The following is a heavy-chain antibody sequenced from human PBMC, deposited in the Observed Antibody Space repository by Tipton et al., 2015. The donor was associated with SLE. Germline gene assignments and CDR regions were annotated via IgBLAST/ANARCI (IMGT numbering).Heavy chain of an antibody. Sequence: SLRLSCAASGFTFSSSEMNWVRQAPGKGLEWVSSISGSGGSTYYADSVRGRFTISRGNSKNTLYLQMNSLRPEDTALYYCAKCYSGYYSDAFDIWGQGTLVTVSS. CDR3: AKCYSGYYSDAFDI. CDR2: ISGSGGST. D-gene: IGHD1-26*01. J-gene: IGHJ3*02. CDR1: GFTFSSSE. V-gene: IGHV3-23*01.